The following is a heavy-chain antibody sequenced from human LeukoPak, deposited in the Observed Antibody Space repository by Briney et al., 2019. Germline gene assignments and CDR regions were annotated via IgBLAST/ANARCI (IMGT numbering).Heavy chain of an antibody. D-gene: IGHD1-26*01. Sequence: GGSLRLSCAASGFSFSSFWMLWVRHAPGKGLVCVSGIKSDGAGTSYVDSVKGRFTISRDNAKNSLYLQMNSLRAEDTAVYYCASHIRTGELLNWFDPWGQGTLVTVSS. J-gene: IGHJ5*02. V-gene: IGHV3-74*01. CDR2: IKSDGAGT. CDR1: GFSFSSFW. CDR3: ASHIRTGELLNWFDP.